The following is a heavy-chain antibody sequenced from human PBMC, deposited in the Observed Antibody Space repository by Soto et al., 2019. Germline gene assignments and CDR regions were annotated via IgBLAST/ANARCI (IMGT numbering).Heavy chain of an antibody. CDR2: IYHTGST. J-gene: IGHJ5*02. Sequence: QLQLQESGSGLVKPSQTLSLTCAVSGDSISSGGYSWSWIRQPAGKGLEWIGYIYHTGSTYYSPSHKNRVHMSVDRAKNKFYLILNSETAADTAVYYCASLGGGTNYFFRGSNWFDPWGQGILVIVSS. CDR1: GDSISSGGYS. D-gene: IGHD2-15*01. V-gene: IGHV4-30-2*01. CDR3: ASLGGGTNYFFRGSNWFDP.